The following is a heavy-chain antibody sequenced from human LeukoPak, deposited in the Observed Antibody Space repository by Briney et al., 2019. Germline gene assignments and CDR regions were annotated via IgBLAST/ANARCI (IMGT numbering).Heavy chain of an antibody. CDR2: IYHSGST. CDR1: GYSISSGFY. V-gene: IGHV4-38-2*02. CDR3: ARAVGTSRNFFDC. Sequence: SETLSLTCTVSGYSISSGFYWGWIRQPPGKGLECIGSIYHSGSTYYNPSLKSRVTISVDTSKNQFSLNLSSVTAADTAMYYCARAVGTSRNFFDCWGKGILVTVSS. J-gene: IGHJ4*02. D-gene: IGHD4-23*01.